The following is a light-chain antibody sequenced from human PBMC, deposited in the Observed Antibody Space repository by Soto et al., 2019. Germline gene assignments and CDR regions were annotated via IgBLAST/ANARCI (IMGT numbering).Light chain of an antibody. J-gene: IGKJ2*01. CDR3: QQYDTLPYT. CDR2: DES. CDR1: QDSGNY. Sequence: DIQMTQSPSSLSASVGDRVTITCQASQDSGNYLNWYQQRPGKAPKLLIYDESNLETGVPSRFSGSGSGTDFTFTISSLQPEDIATYYCQQYDTLPYTFGQGTKLEIK. V-gene: IGKV1-33*01.